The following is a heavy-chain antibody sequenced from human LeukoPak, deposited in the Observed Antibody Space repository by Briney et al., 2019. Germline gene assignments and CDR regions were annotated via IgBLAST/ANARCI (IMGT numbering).Heavy chain of an antibody. CDR2: ISGSGGST. CDR1: GFTFSSYG. D-gene: IGHD5-12*01. Sequence: GGSLRLSCAASGFTFSSYGMSWVRQAPGKGLEWVSAISGSGGSTYYADSVKGRFTISRDNSKNTLYLQMNSLRAEDTAVYYCPGGYEDDAFDIWGQGTMVTVSS. CDR3: PGGYEDDAFDI. V-gene: IGHV3-23*01. J-gene: IGHJ3*02.